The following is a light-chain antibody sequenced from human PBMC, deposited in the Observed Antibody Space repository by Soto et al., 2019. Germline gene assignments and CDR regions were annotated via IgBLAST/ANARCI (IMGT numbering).Light chain of an antibody. CDR2: KAS. J-gene: IGKJ2*01. CDR3: QQYNTNSHT. Sequence: IQMTQSPSTLSASVGDRVTITCRASQNINNWLAWYQQKPGKAPKFLIHKASSLESGVPSRFSGSGSGTEFTLTISCLQSDDFATYYCQQYNTNSHTFGQGTKLEI. CDR1: QNINNW. V-gene: IGKV1-5*03.